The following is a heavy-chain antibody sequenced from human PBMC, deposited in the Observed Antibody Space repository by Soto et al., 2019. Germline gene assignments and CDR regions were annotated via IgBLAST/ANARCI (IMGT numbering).Heavy chain of an antibody. D-gene: IGHD2-2*01. CDR2: INESGRT. V-gene: IGHV4-34*01. Sequence: QVQLQQWGAGLLKPSETLSLTCAVYRWSLSSFSWGWIRQSPGRGLEWFGEINESGRTNYNPSLKRRATTSVDTSDHQVSRTLSSVTAAYTCVYYGSSGGVVLPAARSRGFRFDLWGQGTLVTVSS. J-gene: IGHJ5*02. CDR3: SSGGVVLPAARSRGFRFDL. CDR1: RWSLSSFS.